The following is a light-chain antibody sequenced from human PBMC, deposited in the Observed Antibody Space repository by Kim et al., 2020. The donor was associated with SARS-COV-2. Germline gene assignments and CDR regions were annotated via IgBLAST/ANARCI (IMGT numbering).Light chain of an antibody. Sequence: AQEKTARFSCGRNNIGSNSVHWYQQQPGQAPVLVVYDDNDRPSGIPERFSGSNSGNTATLTISRVDAGDEADYYCQVWDSSSDHVVFGGGTQLTVL. CDR2: DDN. V-gene: IGLV3-21*03. CDR3: QVWDSSSDHVV. CDR1: NIGSNS. J-gene: IGLJ2*01.